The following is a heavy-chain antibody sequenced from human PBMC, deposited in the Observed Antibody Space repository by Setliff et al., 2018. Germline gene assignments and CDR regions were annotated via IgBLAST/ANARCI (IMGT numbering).Heavy chain of an antibody. CDR2: LHTNGST. D-gene: IGHD1-26*01. V-gene: IGHV4-4*07. Sequence: SETLSLTCTVSGVSIRSYYWSWIRQPAGKGLEWVGRLHTNGSTNYNPSLKSRATISVDTSKNQFSLNLSSVTAADTAVYFCARDNTIVGATDYWGQGTLVTVSS. CDR1: GVSIRSYY. J-gene: IGHJ4*02. CDR3: ARDNTIVGATDY.